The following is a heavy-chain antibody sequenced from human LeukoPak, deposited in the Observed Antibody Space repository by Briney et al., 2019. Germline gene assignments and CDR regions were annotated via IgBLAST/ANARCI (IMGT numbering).Heavy chain of an antibody. Sequence: SVKVSCKASGFTFTSSAVQWVRQARGQRLEWIGWIVVGSGNTNYAQKFQERVTITRDMSTSTAYMELSSLRSEDTAVYYCAAGVDILIGKYASRFDPWGQGTLVTVSS. V-gene: IGHV1-58*01. D-gene: IGHD3-9*01. J-gene: IGHJ5*02. CDR3: AAGVDILIGKYASRFDP. CDR2: IVVGSGNT. CDR1: GFTFTSSA.